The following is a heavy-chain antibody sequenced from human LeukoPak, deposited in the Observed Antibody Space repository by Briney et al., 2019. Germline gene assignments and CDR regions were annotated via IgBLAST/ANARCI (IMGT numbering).Heavy chain of an antibody. Sequence: KASETLSLTCTVSGGSINGSSYSWGWIRQPPGKGLEWIGSIYYSGSTYYNPSLKSRVTISVDTSKNQFSLKLSSVTAADTAVYYCARDYYDSSGYYPTDAFDIWGQGTMVTVSS. J-gene: IGHJ3*02. CDR3: ARDYYDSSGYYPTDAFDI. V-gene: IGHV4-39*02. CDR2: IYYSGST. D-gene: IGHD3-22*01. CDR1: GGSINGSSYS.